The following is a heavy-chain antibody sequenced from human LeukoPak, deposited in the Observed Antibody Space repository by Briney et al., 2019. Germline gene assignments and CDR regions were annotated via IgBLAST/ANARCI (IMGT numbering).Heavy chain of an antibody. V-gene: IGHV3-7*01. Sequence: GGSLRLSCAASGFTFSSYWMSWVRQAPGKGLEGVANIKQDGSEKYYVDSVKGRFTISRDNAKNSLYLQLNSLRAEDTAVYYCARFGGTTMVRGVTYYYYYGMDVWGQGTTVTVSS. D-gene: IGHD3-10*01. J-gene: IGHJ6*02. CDR2: IKQDGSEK. CDR1: GFTFSSYW. CDR3: ARFGGTTMVRGVTYYYYYGMDV.